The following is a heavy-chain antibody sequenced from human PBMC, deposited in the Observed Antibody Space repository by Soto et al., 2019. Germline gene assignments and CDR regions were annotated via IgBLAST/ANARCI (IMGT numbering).Heavy chain of an antibody. CDR3: ARHRGCSTSCHWGEEDLYYYMDV. CDR2: IYPGDSDT. CDR1: GYSFTSYW. V-gene: IGHV5-51*01. D-gene: IGHD2-2*01. J-gene: IGHJ6*03. Sequence: GESLKISCKGSGYSFTSYWIGWVRQMPGKGLEWMGIIYPGDSDTRYSPSFQGQVTISADKSISTAYLQWSSLKASDTAMYYCARHRGCSTSCHWGEEDLYYYMDVWGKGTTVTVSS.